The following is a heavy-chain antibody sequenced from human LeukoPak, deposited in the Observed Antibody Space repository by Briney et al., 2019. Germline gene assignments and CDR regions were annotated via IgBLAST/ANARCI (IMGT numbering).Heavy chain of an antibody. CDR1: GGSFSGYY. Sequence: SETLSLSCAVYGGSFSGYYWSWIRHPPGKGLEWIWEINHSGSTNYNPSLKSRVTISVDTSKNQFSLTLSSVTAADTAVYYCARGRRLYCSSTSCYFNWFDPWGQGTLVTVSS. D-gene: IGHD2-2*01. CDR3: ARGRRLYCSSTSCYFNWFDP. J-gene: IGHJ5*02. CDR2: INHSGST. V-gene: IGHV4-34*01.